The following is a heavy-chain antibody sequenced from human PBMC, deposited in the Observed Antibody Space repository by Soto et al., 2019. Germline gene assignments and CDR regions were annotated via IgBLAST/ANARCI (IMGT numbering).Heavy chain of an antibody. CDR1: GGSISSYY. J-gene: IGHJ6*02. CDR2: IYYSGST. Sequence: SETLSLTCTVSGGSISSYYWSWVRQPPGKGLEWIGYIYYSGSTNYNPSLKSRVTISVDTSKNQFSLKLSSVTAADTAVYYCARERYYGMDVWGQGTTVTVSS. V-gene: IGHV4-59*01. CDR3: ARERYYGMDV.